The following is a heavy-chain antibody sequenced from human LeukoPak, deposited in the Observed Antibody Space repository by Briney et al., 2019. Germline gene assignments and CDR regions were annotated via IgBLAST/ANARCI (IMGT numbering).Heavy chain of an antibody. V-gene: IGHV3-11*04. CDR1: GFTFSDYY. CDR3: ARGRSGSYYKDVDV. CDR2: ISSSCSTI. J-gene: IGHJ6*04. Sequence: PVGSLRLSCAASGFTFSDYYMSWIRQAPGKGLEWVSYISSSCSTIYYADSVKGRFTIFRDNAKNSLFLQMNSLRAEDTAVYYCARGRSGSYYKDVDVWGKGTTVTVSS. D-gene: IGHD3-10*01.